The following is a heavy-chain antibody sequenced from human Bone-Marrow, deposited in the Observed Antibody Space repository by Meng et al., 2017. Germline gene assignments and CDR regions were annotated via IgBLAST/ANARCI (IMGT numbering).Heavy chain of an antibody. CDR3: ARVPEGSWNLEGFFDI. V-gene: IGHV3-64*01. Sequence: GGSLRLSCAASGFTFSSYAMHWVRQAPGKGLEYVPAISSNGGSTYYANSVKGRFTISRDNSKNTLYLQMGSLRAEDMAVYYCARVPEGSWNLEGFFDIWGQGTMVTVS. D-gene: IGHD6-13*01. CDR2: ISSNGGST. CDR1: GFTFSSYA. J-gene: IGHJ3*02.